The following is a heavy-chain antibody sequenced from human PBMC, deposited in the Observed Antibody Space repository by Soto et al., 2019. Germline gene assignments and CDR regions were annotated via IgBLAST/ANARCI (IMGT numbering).Heavy chain of an antibody. D-gene: IGHD5-12*01. CDR1: GFTFSSYG. CDR2: IWYDGSNK. V-gene: IGHV3-33*01. CDR3: ARIPEDIVATITGYYYYGMDV. Sequence: GGSLRLSCAASGFTFSSYGMHWVRQAPGKGLEWVAVIWYDGSNKYYADSVKGRFTISRDNSKNTLYLQMNSLRAEDTAVYYCARIPEDIVATITGYYYYGMDVWGQGTTVTVSS. J-gene: IGHJ6*02.